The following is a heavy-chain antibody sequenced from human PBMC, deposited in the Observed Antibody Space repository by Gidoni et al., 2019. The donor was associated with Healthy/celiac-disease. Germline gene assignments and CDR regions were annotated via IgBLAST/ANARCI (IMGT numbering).Heavy chain of an antibody. CDR1: GFTFSSYS. CDR3: ARGPSLWSHSSSWIDY. D-gene: IGHD6-13*01. V-gene: IGHV3-21*01. Sequence: EVQLVESGGGLVKPGGSLRLSCAASGFTFSSYSMNWVRQAPGKGLEWVASISSSRSNIYYADSVKGRFTISRDNAKNSLYLQMSSLRAEDTAVYYCARGPSLWSHSSSWIDYWGQGTLVTVSS. CDR2: ISSSRSNI. J-gene: IGHJ4*02.